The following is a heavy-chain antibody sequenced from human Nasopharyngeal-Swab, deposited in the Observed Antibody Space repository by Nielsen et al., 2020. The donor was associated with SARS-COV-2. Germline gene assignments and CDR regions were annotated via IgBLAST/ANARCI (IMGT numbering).Heavy chain of an antibody. CDR2: IKQDGTLK. V-gene: IGHV3-7*03. Sequence: GESLKISCGGSRFTFSDYWLSWVRQSPEKGLEWVANIKQDGTLKSYVDSVKGRFIISRDNAKNSLDLQMNSLRVEDTAVYYCVRNEIWGQGTLVTVS. J-gene: IGHJ4*02. CDR3: VRNEI. CDR1: RFTFSDYW.